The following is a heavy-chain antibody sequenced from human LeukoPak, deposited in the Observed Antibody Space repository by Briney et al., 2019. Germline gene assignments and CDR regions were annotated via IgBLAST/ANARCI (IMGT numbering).Heavy chain of an antibody. CDR3: ARGTRTVTTLFY. Sequence: SETLSLTCTVSGGSISSGGYYWSWIRQPPGKGLEWIGYIYHSGSTYYNPSLKSRVTISVDRSKNQFSLKLSSVTAADTAVYYCARGTRTVTTLFYWGQGTLVTVSS. J-gene: IGHJ4*02. CDR2: IYHSGST. CDR1: GGSISSGGYY. D-gene: IGHD4-17*01. V-gene: IGHV4-30-2*01.